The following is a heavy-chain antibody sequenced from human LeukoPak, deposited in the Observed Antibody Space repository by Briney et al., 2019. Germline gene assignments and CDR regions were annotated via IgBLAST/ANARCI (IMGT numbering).Heavy chain of an antibody. J-gene: IGHJ4*02. CDR1: GGSISNSY. D-gene: IGHD2-15*01. Sequence: SETLSLTCTVSGGSISNSYWTWIRQPAGKGLEWIGRIYTSGSTNYNPSLQSRVTMSVDTSKNQFSLKLTSVTAADTAVYYCAKGRAVEVVAAFNYWGQGTVVTVSS. V-gene: IGHV4-4*07. CDR2: IYTSGST. CDR3: AKGRAVEVVAAFNY.